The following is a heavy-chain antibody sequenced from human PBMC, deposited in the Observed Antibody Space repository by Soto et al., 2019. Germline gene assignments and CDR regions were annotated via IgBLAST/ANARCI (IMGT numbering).Heavy chain of an antibody. Sequence: GGSLRLSCAASGFTFSNYALNWVRHAPGKGLEWVSGISGGGGGTHYTDSVKGRFTISRDNSKNTVFLQMNSLRAEDTAVYFCTKGSHYDILTAYLGRHWGQGTLVTVSS. D-gene: IGHD3-9*01. CDR3: TKGSHYDILTAYLGRH. V-gene: IGHV3-23*01. J-gene: IGHJ4*02. CDR2: ISGGGGGT. CDR1: GFTFSNYA.